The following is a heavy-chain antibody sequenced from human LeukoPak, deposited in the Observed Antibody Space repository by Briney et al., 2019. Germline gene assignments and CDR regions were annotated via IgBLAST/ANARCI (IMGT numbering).Heavy chain of an antibody. CDR1: GYTFTGYY. CDR3: ARVHSMGDNDAFDI. D-gene: IGHD1-26*01. V-gene: IGHV1-2*04. CDR2: INPNSGGT. Sequence: GASVKVSCKASGYTFTGYYMHWVRQAPGQGLEWMGWINPNSGGTNYAQKFQGWVTMTRDTSISTAYMELSRLRSDDTAVYYCARVHSMGDNDAFDIWGQGTMVTVSS. J-gene: IGHJ3*02.